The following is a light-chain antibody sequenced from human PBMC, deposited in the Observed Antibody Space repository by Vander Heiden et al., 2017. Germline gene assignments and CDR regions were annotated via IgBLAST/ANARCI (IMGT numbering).Light chain of an antibody. CDR1: ALANQF. CDR3: QVADSSGPYSWV. V-gene: IGLV3-25*03. CDR2: KDT. Sequence: SSELTQPLSVSVSPGQTARISCSGEALANQFSFWYQQKSGQAPVVVIFKDTERPSGIPERFSASSSGTTVTLIISGVEAEDEADYFCQVADSSGPYSWVFGEGTKLTVL. J-gene: IGLJ3*02.